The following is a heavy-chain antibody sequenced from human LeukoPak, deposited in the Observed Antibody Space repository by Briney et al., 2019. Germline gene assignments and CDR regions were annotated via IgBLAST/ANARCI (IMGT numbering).Heavy chain of an antibody. CDR2: ISSSSSYI. J-gene: IGHJ4*02. CDR3: ARDYTLYSNYPLDY. CDR1: GFTLSSYS. V-gene: IGHV3-21*01. Sequence: GGSLRLSCAASGFTLSSYSMNWVRQAPGKGLEWVSSISSSSSYIYYADSVKGRFTISRDNAKNSLYLQMNSLRAEDTAVYYCARDYTLYSNYPLDYWGQGTLVTVSS. D-gene: IGHD4-11*01.